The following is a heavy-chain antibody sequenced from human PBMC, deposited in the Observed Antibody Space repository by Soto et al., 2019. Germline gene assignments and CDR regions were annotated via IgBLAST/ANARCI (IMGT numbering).Heavy chain of an antibody. CDR1: GFSFSSSS. Sequence: PGGSLRLSCVASGFSFSSSSMSWVRQAPGKGLKWVECISSSGDTTYYADSMKARFTISRDNSENLHYMQINRLRDEDTAKYCCAEMDGANRGAECGKDGFDPRGQGTLVTVSS. CDR2: ISSSGDTT. V-gene: IGHV3-23*01. D-gene: IGHD2-21*01. J-gene: IGHJ5*02. CDR3: AEMDGANRGAECGKDGFDP.